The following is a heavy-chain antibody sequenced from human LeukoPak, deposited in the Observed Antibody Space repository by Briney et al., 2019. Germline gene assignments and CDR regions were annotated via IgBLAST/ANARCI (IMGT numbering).Heavy chain of an antibody. J-gene: IGHJ6*02. CDR2: IWFDKNQ. CDR3: ARDRHCVNGVCHSPPGMDV. CDR1: GFILNDYG. D-gene: IGHD2-8*01. V-gene: IGHV3-33*01. Sequence: GGSLRLSCAASGFILNDYGMHWVRQAPGKGLEWVADIWFDKNQHFADSVKGRFAISRDNSKDTVYLQINSLRAEDTAVYYCARDRHCVNGVCHSPPGMDVWGQGTTVTVSS.